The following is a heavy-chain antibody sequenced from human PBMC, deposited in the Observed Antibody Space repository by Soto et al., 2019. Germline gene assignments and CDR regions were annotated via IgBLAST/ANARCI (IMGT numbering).Heavy chain of an antibody. V-gene: IGHV3-30-3*01. CDR2: ISYDGSDK. J-gene: IGHJ4*02. CDR1: VFTFSSYA. Sequence: PWGSLGLSCGASVFTFSSYAMHGVRQAPGKGLEWVAVISYDGSDKYYAYSVKGRFTISRDNSKNTLYLQMNSLRAEDTAVYYCARTARPVATIPVHFDYWGQGTLVTVSS. D-gene: IGHD5-12*01. CDR3: ARTARPVATIPVHFDY.